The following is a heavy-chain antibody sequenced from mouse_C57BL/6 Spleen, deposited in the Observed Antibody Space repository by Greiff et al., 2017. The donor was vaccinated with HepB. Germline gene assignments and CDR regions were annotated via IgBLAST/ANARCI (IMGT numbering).Heavy chain of an antibody. J-gene: IGHJ4*01. Sequence: EVKVEESGGGLVKPGGSLKLSCAASGFTFSSYAMSWVRQTPEKRLEWVATISDGGSYTYYPDNVKGRFTISRDNAKNNLYLQMSHLKSEDTAMYYCARDRRDYYAPYYYAMDYWGQGTSVTVSS. CDR2: ISDGGSYT. CDR3: ARDRRDYYAPYYYAMDY. CDR1: GFTFSSYA. D-gene: IGHD1-1*01. V-gene: IGHV5-4*01.